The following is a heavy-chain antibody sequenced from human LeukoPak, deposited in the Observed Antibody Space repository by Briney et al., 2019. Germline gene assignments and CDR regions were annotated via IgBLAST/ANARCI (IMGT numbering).Heavy chain of an antibody. V-gene: IGHV4-4*09. D-gene: IGHD3-10*01. CDR3: ARQAYYSGSGSWTGFDY. CDR1: GGPISGYY. J-gene: IGHJ4*02. CDR2: IHTSGNN. Sequence: SETLSLTCTVSGGPISGYYWSWIRQPPGKGLEWIGYIHTSGNNNYNPSLKSRVTTSVDASKTQFALKLSSVTAADTAVYYCARQAYYSGSGSWTGFDYWGQGTLVTVSS.